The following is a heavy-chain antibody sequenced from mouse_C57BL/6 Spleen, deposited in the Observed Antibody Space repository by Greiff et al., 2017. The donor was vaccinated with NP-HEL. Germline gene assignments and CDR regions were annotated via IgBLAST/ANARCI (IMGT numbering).Heavy chain of an antibody. CDR2: FYPGSGSI. V-gene: IGHV1-62-2*01. CDR1: GYTFTEYT. CDR3: ARHEDREHSMDY. Sequence: VQRVESGAELVKPGASVKLSCKASGYTFTEYTIHWVKQRSGQGLEWIGWFYPGSGSIKYNEKFKDKATLTADKSSSTVYMELSRLTSEDSAVYFCARHEDREHSMDYWGQGTSVTVSS. J-gene: IGHJ4*01. D-gene: IGHD3-1*01.